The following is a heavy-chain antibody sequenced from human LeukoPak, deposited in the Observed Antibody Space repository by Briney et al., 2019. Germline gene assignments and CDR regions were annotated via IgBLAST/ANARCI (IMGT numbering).Heavy chain of an antibody. CDR2: SSWNSGSI. Sequence: GRSPRLSCAASGFTFDDYAMHWVRQAPRKGLEWVSGSSWNSGSIGYADSVKGRFTISRDNAKNSLYLQMNSLRAEDTALYYCAKDRAAMVLGWFDPWGQGTLVTVSS. J-gene: IGHJ5*02. CDR1: GFTFDDYA. D-gene: IGHD5-18*01. V-gene: IGHV3-9*01. CDR3: AKDRAAMVLGWFDP.